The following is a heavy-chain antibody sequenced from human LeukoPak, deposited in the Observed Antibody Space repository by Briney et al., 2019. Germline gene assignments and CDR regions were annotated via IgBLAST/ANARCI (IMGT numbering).Heavy chain of an antibody. CDR1: GFTFSNTW. CDR3: ARGAGYSGYDTRFYYYYMDV. D-gene: IGHD5-12*01. Sequence: GGSLRLSCAASGFTFSNTWMHWVRQPPGKGLVWVARITSDGSSTTYAESVKGRFTISRDNAKNSLYLQMNSLRAEDTAVYYCARGAGYSGYDTRFYYYYMDVWGKGTTVTISS. CDR2: ITSDGSST. J-gene: IGHJ6*03. V-gene: IGHV3-74*03.